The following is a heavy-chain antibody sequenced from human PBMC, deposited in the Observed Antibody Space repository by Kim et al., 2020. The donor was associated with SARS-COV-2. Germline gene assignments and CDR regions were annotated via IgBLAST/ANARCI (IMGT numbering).Heavy chain of an antibody. CDR3: ARGSGSYYNLFDY. J-gene: IGHJ4*02. D-gene: IGHD3-10*01. Sequence: YNPSLKSRVTISVDTSKNQFSLKLSSVTAADTAVYYCARGSGSYYNLFDYWGQGTLVTVSS. V-gene: IGHV4-59*09.